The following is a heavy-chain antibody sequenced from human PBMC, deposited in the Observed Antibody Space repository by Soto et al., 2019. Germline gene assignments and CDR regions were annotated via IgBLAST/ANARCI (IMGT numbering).Heavy chain of an antibody. J-gene: IGHJ6*01. CDR2: IYYRGNT. CDR3: PSSSLCGIDL. V-gene: IGHV4-30-4*01. Sequence: SQSRSLTCSLSGGSLSSGYYYWNWIRQPPGKGLEWIGNIYYRGNTYYNPCLKSRLIISIDTCKNQFSLKVGTVTPASTVVHYGPSSSLCGIDLRGQGPT. D-gene: IGHD2-2*01. CDR1: GGSLSSGYYY.